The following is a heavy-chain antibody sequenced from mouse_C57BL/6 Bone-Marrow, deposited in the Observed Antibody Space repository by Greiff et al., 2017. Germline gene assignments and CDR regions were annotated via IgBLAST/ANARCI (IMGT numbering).Heavy chain of an antibody. J-gene: IGHJ3*01. D-gene: IGHD2-5*01. V-gene: IGHV5-4*01. CDR2: ISDGGSYT. CDR1: GFTFSSYA. CDR3: ARKGSNSAWFAY. Sequence: EVQLVESGGGLVKPGGSLKLSCAASGFTFSSYAMSWVRQTPEKRLEWVATISDGGSYTYYPDNVKGRFTISRDNAKNNLYLQMSHLKSEDTAMYYCARKGSNSAWFAYWGQGTRVTVSA.